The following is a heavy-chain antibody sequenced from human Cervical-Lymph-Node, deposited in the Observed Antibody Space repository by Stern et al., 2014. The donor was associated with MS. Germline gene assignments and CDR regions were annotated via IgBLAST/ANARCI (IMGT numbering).Heavy chain of an antibody. CDR2: IYYSANT. J-gene: IGHJ5*02. Sequence: QLQLQESGPGLVKPSQTLSLTCTVSGGSIIRGDFYWIWIRQLPGKGLEWIGYIYYSANTYYNPSLNSRVTISVDTANNQFSLKLSSVTAADTAVYYCARRAGGSDNYFDPWGQGTLVTVSS. D-gene: IGHD4/OR15-4a*01. CDR3: ARRAGGSDNYFDP. CDR1: GGSIIRGDFY. V-gene: IGHV4-31*03.